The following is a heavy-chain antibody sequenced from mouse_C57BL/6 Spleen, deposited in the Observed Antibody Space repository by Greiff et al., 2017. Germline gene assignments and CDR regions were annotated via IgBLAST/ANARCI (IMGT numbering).Heavy chain of an antibody. CDR2: ISSGSSTI. D-gene: IGHD1-1*01. V-gene: IGHV5-17*01. Sequence: EVKVVEPGGGLVKPGGSLKLSCAASGFTFSDYGMHWVRQAPEKGLEWVAYISSGSSTIYYADTVKGRFTISIDNAKNTLSLQMSSLRTEDTAMYYCARGFSSVVARAMDYWGQGTSVTVSS. J-gene: IGHJ4*01. CDR1: GFTFSDYG. CDR3: ARGFSSVVARAMDY.